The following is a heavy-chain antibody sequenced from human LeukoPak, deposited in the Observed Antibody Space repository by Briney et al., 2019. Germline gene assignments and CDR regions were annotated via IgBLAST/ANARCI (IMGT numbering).Heavy chain of an antibody. Sequence: GRSLRLSCAASGFTFSSYGMHWVRQAPGKGLEWVAVISYDGSNKYYADSVKGRFTISRDNSKNTLYLQMNSLRADDTAVYYCAKGGVPMATSLIHHWGQGTLVIVSS. V-gene: IGHV3-30*18. D-gene: IGHD5-24*01. CDR2: ISYDGSNK. CDR3: AKGGVPMATSLIHH. CDR1: GFTFSSYG. J-gene: IGHJ1*01.